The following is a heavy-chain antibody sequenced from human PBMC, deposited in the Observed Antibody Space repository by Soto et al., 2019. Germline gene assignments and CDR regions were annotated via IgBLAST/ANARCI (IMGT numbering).Heavy chain of an antibody. CDR2: MNPNSGNT. CDR3: ARRQRRYCTNGVCYTNNWFDP. D-gene: IGHD2-8*01. J-gene: IGHJ5*02. CDR1: GYTFTSYD. V-gene: IGHV1-8*01. Sequence: ASVKVSCKASGYTFTSYDINWVRQATGQGLEWMGWMNPNSGNTGYAQKFQGRVTMTRNTSISTAYMELSSLRSEDTAVYYCARRQRRYCTNGVCYTNNWFDPWGQGTLVTVSS.